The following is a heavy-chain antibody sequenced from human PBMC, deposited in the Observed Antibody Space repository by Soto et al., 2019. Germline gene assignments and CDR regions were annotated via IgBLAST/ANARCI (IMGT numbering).Heavy chain of an antibody. CDR3: AKDPHS. J-gene: IGHJ4*02. CDR1: GFSCSSQP. V-gene: IGHV3-23*01. Sequence: GGSLKLSCTASGFSCSSQPMSWVRQAPGKGLEWVSGISGTAYSTYYADSVEGRFTISRDNSKSTLYLQINSLRADDTAVYYCAKDPHSWGQGTQVTVSS. CDR2: ISGTAYST.